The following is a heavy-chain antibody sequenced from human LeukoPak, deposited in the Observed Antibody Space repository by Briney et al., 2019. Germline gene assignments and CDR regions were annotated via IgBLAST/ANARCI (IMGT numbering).Heavy chain of an antibody. CDR2: SNDSGGT. CDR1: GGSISSGGYY. V-gene: IGHV4-61*05. CDR3: ARLSVIVGAALEYYYYYMDV. J-gene: IGHJ6*03. D-gene: IGHD1-26*01. Sequence: SETLSLTCAVSGGSISSGGYYWSWIRQPPGKRLEWVGESNDSGGTNYNPSLKSRVTISADKSKNQVSLKLTSVTAADTAVYYCARLSVIVGAALEYYYYYMDVWGQGTTVTVSS.